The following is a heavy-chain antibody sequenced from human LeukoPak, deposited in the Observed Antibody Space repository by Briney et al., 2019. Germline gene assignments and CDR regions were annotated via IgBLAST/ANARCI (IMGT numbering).Heavy chain of an antibody. V-gene: IGHV3-23*01. D-gene: IGHD3-10*01. CDR3: AKVRTMVRGVIDPLRY. J-gene: IGHJ4*02. CDR2: ISGSGGSA. CDR1: GFTFSSYA. Sequence: GGSLRLSCAAAGFTFSSYAMNWVRQAPGKGLEWVSVISGSGGSAYYADSVKGRFTISRDNSKNTLYLQMNSLRAEDTAVYYCAKVRTMVRGVIDPLRYWGQGTLVTVSS.